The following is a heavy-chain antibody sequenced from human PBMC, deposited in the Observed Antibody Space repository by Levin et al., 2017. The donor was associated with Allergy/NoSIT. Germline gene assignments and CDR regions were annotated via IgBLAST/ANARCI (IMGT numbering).Heavy chain of an antibody. V-gene: IGHV3-30-3*01. CDR2: ISYDGSTT. CDR1: GFIFSSYA. CDR3: TRADSSTYSDY. D-gene: IGHD3-22*01. Sequence: PGESLKISCAASGFIFSSYAMHWVRQAPGKGLEWVAVISYDGSTTYYPDSVKGRFTISRDSAKNTLYLQMNSLRAEDTAVYYCTRADSSTYSDYWGQGSRVSISA. J-gene: IGHJ4*02.